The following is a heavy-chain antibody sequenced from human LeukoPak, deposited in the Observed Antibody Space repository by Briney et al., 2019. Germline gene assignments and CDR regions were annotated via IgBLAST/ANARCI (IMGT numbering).Heavy chain of an antibody. D-gene: IGHD1-26*01. CDR2: INTDGSST. J-gene: IGHJ5*02. CDR1: GFTFSSYW. V-gene: IGHV3-74*01. Sequence: GGSLRLSCAASGFTFSSYWMHWVRQAPGKGLVWVSRINTDGSSTSYADSVKGRFTISRDNAKNTLYLQMNSLRAEDTAVYYCARVKVGSWDWFDPWGQGTLVTVSS. CDR3: ARVKVGSWDWFDP.